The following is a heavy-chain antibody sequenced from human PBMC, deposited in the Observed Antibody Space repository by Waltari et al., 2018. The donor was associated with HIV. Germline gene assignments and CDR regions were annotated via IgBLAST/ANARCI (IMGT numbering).Heavy chain of an antibody. D-gene: IGHD2-8*01. V-gene: IGHV4-39*01. CDR2: IYYTGTT. CDR3: ARRPRMAGFYLYYGMDV. CDR1: GGSVINSDYY. Sequence: QLQLQQSGPGLVQPSETLYLTCTVSGGSVINSDYYWDFIRQSPGKGLEWIGNIYYTGTTFYNPSLKSRVTMSADLSKNQFSLRLRSVTAADTAIYYCARRPRMAGFYLYYGMDVWGQGTTVTVSS. J-gene: IGHJ6*02.